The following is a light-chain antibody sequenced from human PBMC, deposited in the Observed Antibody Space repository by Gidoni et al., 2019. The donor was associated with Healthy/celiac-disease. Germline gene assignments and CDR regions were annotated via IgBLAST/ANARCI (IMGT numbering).Light chain of an antibody. V-gene: IGKV1-8*01. CDR3: QQYYSYPRGT. CDR1: QGISSY. J-gene: IGKJ4*01. Sequence: AIRLTQSTASLSASTGDRVTITCRASQGISSYLAWYQQKPGKAPKLLIYAASTLQSGVPSRFSGSGSGTDFTLTISCLQSEDFATYYCQQYYSYPRGTFGGGTKVEIK. CDR2: AAS.